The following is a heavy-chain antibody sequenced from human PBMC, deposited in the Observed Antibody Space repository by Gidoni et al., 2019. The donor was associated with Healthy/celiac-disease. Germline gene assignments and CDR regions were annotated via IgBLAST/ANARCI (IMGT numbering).Heavy chain of an antibody. Sequence: QVQLVESGGGVVQPGRSLRLSCAASGFTFSSYAMHWVRQAPGKGLEWVAVISYDGSNKYYADSVKGRFTISRDNSKNTLYLQMNSLRAEDTAVYYCARDTGIVGATTPGDYWGQGTLVTVSS. J-gene: IGHJ4*02. CDR1: GFTFSSYA. D-gene: IGHD1-26*01. V-gene: IGHV3-30*04. CDR2: ISYDGSNK. CDR3: ARDTGIVGATTPGDY.